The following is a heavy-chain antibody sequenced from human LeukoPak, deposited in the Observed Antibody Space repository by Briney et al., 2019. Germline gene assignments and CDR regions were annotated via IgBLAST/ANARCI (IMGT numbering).Heavy chain of an antibody. Sequence: PGRSLRLSCAASGFTFTIHAVHWVRQAPGKGLEWVAVTDGTNEFYSDSVRGRFTISGDTSKNTIYLQMNSLRPEDTAMYYCAKDLIAGPPDYFDYWGQGTLVSVSS. V-gene: IGHV3-30-3*01. CDR1: GFTFTIHA. CDR2: TDGTNE. D-gene: IGHD2-21*01. CDR3: AKDLIAGPPDYFDY. J-gene: IGHJ4*02.